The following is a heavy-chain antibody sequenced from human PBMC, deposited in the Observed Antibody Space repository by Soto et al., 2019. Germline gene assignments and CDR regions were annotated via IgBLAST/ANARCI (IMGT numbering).Heavy chain of an antibody. CDR1: GCTITSYA. CDR3: ARDSVSGWSDFDY. V-gene: IGHV1-3*01. D-gene: IGHD6-19*01. Sequence: GASVKVCGKASGCTITSYAMHWVRQAPGRRLESMGWINAGNGNTKYSQKFQGRVTIARDTSASTAYMELSSLRSEDTAVYYCARDSVSGWSDFDYWGQGTLVTVSS. CDR2: INAGNGNT. J-gene: IGHJ4*02.